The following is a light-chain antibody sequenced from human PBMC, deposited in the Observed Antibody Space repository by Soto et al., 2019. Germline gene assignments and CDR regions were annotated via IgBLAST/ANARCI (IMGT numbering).Light chain of an antibody. CDR1: QSVSSRY. Sequence: EIVLTQSPGTLSLSPGERATLSCRASQSVSSRYLAWYQQKPCQAPRLLMYGASSRATGIPDRFSGSGSGTYFTLTISRLEPEDFAVYYCQQYGSSPPYTFGQGTKLEIK. J-gene: IGKJ2*01. V-gene: IGKV3-20*01. CDR2: GAS. CDR3: QQYGSSPPYT.